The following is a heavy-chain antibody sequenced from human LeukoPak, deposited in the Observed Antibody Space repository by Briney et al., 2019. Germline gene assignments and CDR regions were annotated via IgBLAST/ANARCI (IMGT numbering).Heavy chain of an antibody. D-gene: IGHD2-2*01. J-gene: IGHJ5*02. V-gene: IGHV1-2*02. CDR2: INPNSGGT. Sequence: ASVKVSCKASGYTFTGYYMHWVRQAPGQGLEWMGWINPNSGGTNYAQKFQGRVTMTRDTSISTAYMELSRLRSDDTAVYYCARDYPVVVPAAIRWFDPSGQGTLVTVSS. CDR3: ARDYPVVVPAAIRWFDP. CDR1: GYTFTGYY.